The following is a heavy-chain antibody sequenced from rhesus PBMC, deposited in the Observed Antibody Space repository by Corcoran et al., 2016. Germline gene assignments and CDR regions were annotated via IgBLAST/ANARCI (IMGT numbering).Heavy chain of an antibody. CDR1: GGSISDSYY. D-gene: IGHD3-28*01. CDR3: ATGRGYYYGSGLFY. CDR2: LYGSGGRT. V-gene: IGHV4-106*01. Sequence: QVQLQESGPGLVKPSETLSLTCTVSGGSISDSYYWSWIRQPPGKGLEGMGSLYGSGGRTNYNPSLRSRVTISRDTSKNQFSLKLSSVTAADTAVYYCATGRGYYYGSGLFYWGQGVLVTVSS. J-gene: IGHJ4*01.